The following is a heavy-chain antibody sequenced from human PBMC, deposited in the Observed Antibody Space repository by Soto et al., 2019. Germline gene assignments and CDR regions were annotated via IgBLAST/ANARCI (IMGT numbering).Heavy chain of an antibody. J-gene: IGHJ4*02. CDR2: VHSTGST. CDR3: AREAVSLALFDY. Sequence: SETLSLTCTVSGGSMSGYHWSWVRQPAGKGLEWIGRVHSTGSTDYNPSVESRITVSLDTSKKQFSLKLRSVTAADTALYYCAREAVSLALFDYWGQGMLVTVSS. V-gene: IGHV4-4*07. D-gene: IGHD4-17*01. CDR1: GGSMSGYH.